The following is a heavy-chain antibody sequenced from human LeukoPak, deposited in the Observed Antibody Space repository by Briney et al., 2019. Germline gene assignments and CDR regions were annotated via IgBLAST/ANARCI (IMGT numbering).Heavy chain of an antibody. V-gene: IGHV4-34*01. J-gene: IGHJ4*02. Sequence: SETLSLTCAVYGGSFSGYYWSWIRQPPGKGLEWIGEINHSGSTNYNPSLKSRVTISVDTSKNQFSLKLGSVTAADTAVYYCARDNYGSGSYSDYWGQGTLVTVSS. CDR1: GGSFSGYY. CDR2: INHSGST. CDR3: ARDNYGSGSYSDY. D-gene: IGHD3-10*01.